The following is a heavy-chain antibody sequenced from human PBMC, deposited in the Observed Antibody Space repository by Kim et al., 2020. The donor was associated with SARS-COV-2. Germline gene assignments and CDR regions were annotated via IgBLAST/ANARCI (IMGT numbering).Heavy chain of an antibody. CDR3: ARGEPNSGFLWFGEYHLFGGRSKYYFDY. J-gene: IGHJ4*02. Sequence: SETLSLTCAVYGGSFSGYYWSWIRQPPGKGLEWIGEINHSGSTNYNPSLKSRVTISVDTSKNQFSLKLSSVTAADTAVYYCARGEPNSGFLWFGEYHLFGGRSKYYFDYWGQGTLVTVSS. CDR1: GGSFSGYY. V-gene: IGHV4-34*01. D-gene: IGHD3-10*01. CDR2: INHSGST.